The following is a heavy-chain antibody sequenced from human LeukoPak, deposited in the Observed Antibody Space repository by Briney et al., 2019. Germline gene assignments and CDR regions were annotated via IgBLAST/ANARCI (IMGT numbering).Heavy chain of an antibody. CDR1: GHTLSELS. V-gene: IGHV1-24*01. CDR3: ATAIAVADPYYYYGMDV. J-gene: IGHJ6*02. D-gene: IGHD6-19*01. CDR2: FDPEDGET. Sequence: ASVKVSFKVSGHTLSELSMHWVRQAPGKGLEWMEGFDPEDGETIYAQKFQGGVTMTEDTSTDTAYMELSSLRSEDTAVYYCATAIAVADPYYYYGMDVWGQGTTVTVSS.